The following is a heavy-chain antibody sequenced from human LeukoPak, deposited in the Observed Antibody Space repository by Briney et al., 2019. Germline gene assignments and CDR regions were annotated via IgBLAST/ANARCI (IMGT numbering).Heavy chain of an antibody. V-gene: IGHV1-18*01. J-gene: IGHJ3*02. CDR3: ARVYYDFWSGYEYDAFDI. CDR2: ISAYNGNT. CDR1: GYTFTSYG. D-gene: IGHD3-3*01. Sequence: ASVKVSCKASGYTFTSYGISWVRQAPGQGLEWMGWISAYNGNTNYAQKLQGRVTMTTDTSTSTAYMELRSLRSDDTAVYYCARVYYDFWSGYEYDAFDIWGQGTMVTVSS.